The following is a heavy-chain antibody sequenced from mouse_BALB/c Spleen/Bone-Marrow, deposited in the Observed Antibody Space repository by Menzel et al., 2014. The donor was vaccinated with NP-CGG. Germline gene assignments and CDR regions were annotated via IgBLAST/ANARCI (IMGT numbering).Heavy chain of an antibody. V-gene: IGHV5-6-3*01. CDR2: INSNGGTT. Sequence: DVKLVESGGGLVQPGGSLKLSCAASGFTFSNYGMSWVRQTPDKRLDLVATINSNGGTTYYPDSVKGRFTISRDNAKNTLYLQMSSLKSEDTAMYFCARGLYYVAYGPGFAYWGQGTLVTVSA. CDR3: ARGLYYVAYGPGFAY. CDR1: GFTFSNYG. D-gene: IGHD2-13*01. J-gene: IGHJ3*01.